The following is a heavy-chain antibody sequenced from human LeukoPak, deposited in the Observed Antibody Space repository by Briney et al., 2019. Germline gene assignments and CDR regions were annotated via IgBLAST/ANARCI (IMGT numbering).Heavy chain of an antibody. CDR2: ISSSGSTI. CDR1: GFTFSDYY. Sequence: PGGSLRLSCAASGFTFSDYYMSWIRQALGKGLEWVSYISSSGSTIYYSDSVKGRFTISRDNAKNSLYLQMNSLRAEDTAVYYCARSGVVVVPAASDAFDIWGQGTMVTVSS. CDR3: ARSGVVVVPAASDAFDI. J-gene: IGHJ3*02. D-gene: IGHD2-2*01. V-gene: IGHV3-11*01.